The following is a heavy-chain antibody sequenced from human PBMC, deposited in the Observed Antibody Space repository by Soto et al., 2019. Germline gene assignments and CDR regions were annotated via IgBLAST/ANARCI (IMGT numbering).Heavy chain of an antibody. D-gene: IGHD3-22*01. CDR3: ASGYDSSGSSTWGPYYFDY. V-gene: IGHV1-69*01. CDR1: GGTFSSYA. CDR2: IIPIFGTA. Sequence: QVQLVQSGAEVKKPGSSVKVSCKASGGTFSSYAISWVRQAPGQGLEWMGGIIPIFGTANYAQKFQGRVTITADESTSTAYMELSSLGSEDTAVYYCASGYDSSGSSTWGPYYFDYWGQGTLVTVSS. J-gene: IGHJ4*02.